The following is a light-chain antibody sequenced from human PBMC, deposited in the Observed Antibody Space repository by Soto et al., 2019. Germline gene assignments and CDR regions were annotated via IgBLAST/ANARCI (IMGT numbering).Light chain of an antibody. J-gene: IGKJ1*01. CDR2: WAP. V-gene: IGKV4-1*01. Sequence: DIVMTQSPDSLAVSLCERATINCKSSESVLYSSNNKNCLAWYQQKPGQPPKLLIYWAPTRESGVPDRVSGSGSGTDFTLTISSLQAEDVAVYYCQQYYSTPRTFGQGTKVDI. CDR3: QQYYSTPRT. CDR1: ESVLYSSNNKNC.